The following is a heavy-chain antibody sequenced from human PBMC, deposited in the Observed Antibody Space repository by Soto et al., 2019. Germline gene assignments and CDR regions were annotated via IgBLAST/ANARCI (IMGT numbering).Heavy chain of an antibody. CDR3: VKARAYGDFAGSFES. D-gene: IGHD4-17*01. Sequence: PGGSLRLSCGASGFSFGDYAMNWVRQAPGKGLEWVSNIGGRGGNTFYAGSMRGRFTISRDNSKNMLYLEMNNLRVEDSATYYCVKARAYGDFAGSFESWGQGTLVTVSS. CDR2: IGGRGGNT. CDR1: GFSFGDYA. V-gene: IGHV3-23*01. J-gene: IGHJ4*02.